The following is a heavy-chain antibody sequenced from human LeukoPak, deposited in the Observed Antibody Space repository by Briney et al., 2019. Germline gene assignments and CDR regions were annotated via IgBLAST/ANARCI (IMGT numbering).Heavy chain of an antibody. CDR3: ARGVKSTYYDFWSLPSLDY. V-gene: IGHV4-59*01. CDR2: IFYTGIT. CDR1: GDFISNYY. Sequence: PSETLSLTCTISGDFISNYYWSWIWQPPGKTLEWLGYIFYTGITKYNPSLKSRVTISLDKSKNQFSLKVTSVTAADTAVYYCARGVKSTYYDFWSLPSLDYWGQGTLVSVSS. D-gene: IGHD3-3*01. J-gene: IGHJ4*02.